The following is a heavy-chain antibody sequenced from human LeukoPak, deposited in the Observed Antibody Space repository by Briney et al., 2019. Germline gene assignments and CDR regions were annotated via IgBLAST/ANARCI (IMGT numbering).Heavy chain of an antibody. J-gene: IGHJ6*03. CDR1: GYTFTSYG. CDR2: ISASNGNT. CDR3: ARDIVATTKSYYYYYMDV. Sequence: GASVKVSCKSSGYTFTSYGISWVRQAPGQGLEWMGWISASNGNTNYAQKPQGRVTMTTDTSTSTAYMELRSLRSDDTAVYYCARDIVATTKSYYYYYMDVWGKGTTVTVSS. D-gene: IGHD5-12*01. V-gene: IGHV1-18*01.